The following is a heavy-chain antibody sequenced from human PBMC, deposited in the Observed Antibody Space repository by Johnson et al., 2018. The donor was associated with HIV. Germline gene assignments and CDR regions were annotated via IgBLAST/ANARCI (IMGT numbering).Heavy chain of an antibody. D-gene: IGHD6-13*01. CDR2: IYSGGST. J-gene: IGHJ3*01. CDR1: GFSVSNNY. CDR3: ARDGESQQLPLGDAFDV. Sequence: VPLVESGGGLVQPGGSLRLSCGASGFSVSNNYMNWVRQAPGKGLEWVSVIYSGGSTYYADSVRGRFSISRDNSRNTLYLQMNSLRAEDTAMYYCARDGESQQLPLGDAFDVWGQGTMVTVSS. V-gene: IGHV3-66*01.